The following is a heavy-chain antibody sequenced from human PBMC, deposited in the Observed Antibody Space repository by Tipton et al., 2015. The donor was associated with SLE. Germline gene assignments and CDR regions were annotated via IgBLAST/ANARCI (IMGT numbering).Heavy chain of an antibody. Sequence: TLSLTCAVSGGSISSGSFSWSWIRQPTGKGLESIGYVHQNGFTYSTPSLRSRVTISMDKSNNQFSLKLTSVSAADSAIYFCARGPMTSDTTGFDYWGQGTLVTVSS. V-gene: IGHV4-30-2*01. J-gene: IGHJ4*02. CDR1: GGSISSGSFS. CDR2: VHQNGFT. CDR3: ARGPMTSDTTGFDY. D-gene: IGHD4-17*01.